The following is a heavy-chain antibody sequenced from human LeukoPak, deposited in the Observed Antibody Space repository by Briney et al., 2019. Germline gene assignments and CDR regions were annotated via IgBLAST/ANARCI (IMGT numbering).Heavy chain of an antibody. CDR3: ASYGSGSYALEDYYYYYGMNV. CDR2: ISGSGGST. J-gene: IGHJ6*02. Sequence: PGGSLRLSCAASGFTFSSYAMSWVRQAPRKGLEWVSAISGSGGSTYYADSVKGRFTISRDNSKNTLYLQMNSLRAEDTAVYYCASYGSGSYALEDYYYYYGMNVWGQGTTVTVSS. D-gene: IGHD3-10*01. V-gene: IGHV3-23*01. CDR1: GFTFSSYA.